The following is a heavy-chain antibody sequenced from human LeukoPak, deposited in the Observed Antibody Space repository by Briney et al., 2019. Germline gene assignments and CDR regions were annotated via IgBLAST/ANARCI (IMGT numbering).Heavy chain of an antibody. CDR2: ISSSSSYI. D-gene: IGHD3-9*01. CDR3: ARDHSRYYDILTLIPRYWYFDL. V-gene: IGHV3-21*01. Sequence: PGGSLRLSCAASGFTFSSYSMNLVRQAPGKGLEWVSSISSSSSYIYYVDSVKGRFTISRDNAKNSLYLQMNSLRAEDTAVYYCARDHSRYYDILTLIPRYWYFDLWGRGTLVTVSS. J-gene: IGHJ2*01. CDR1: GFTFSSYS.